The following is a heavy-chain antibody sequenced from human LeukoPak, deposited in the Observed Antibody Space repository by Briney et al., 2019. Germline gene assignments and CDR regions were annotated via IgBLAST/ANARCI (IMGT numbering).Heavy chain of an antibody. D-gene: IGHD2-15*01. Sequence: GGPLRLSCAASGFTVSSNYMSWVRQAPGEGLEWVSVIYSGGSTYYADSVKGRFTISRDNSKNTLYLQMNSLRAEDTAVYYCARDSRRILPSDWGQGTLVTVSS. J-gene: IGHJ4*02. CDR1: GFTVSSNY. CDR2: IYSGGST. V-gene: IGHV3-66*01. CDR3: ARDSRRILPSD.